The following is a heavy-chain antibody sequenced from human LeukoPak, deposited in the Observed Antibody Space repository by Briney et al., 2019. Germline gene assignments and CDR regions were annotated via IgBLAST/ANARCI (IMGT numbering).Heavy chain of an antibody. J-gene: IGHJ3*02. CDR1: GFTFSDYS. Sequence: GGSLRLSCAASGFTFSDYSMNWVRQAPGKGLEWVSYITTSGSAIYYADSVKGRFTISRDNAKNSLYLQMNSLRAEDTAVYYCARVGRLDHAFDIWGQGTMVTVSS. CDR3: ARVGRLDHAFDI. CDR2: ITTSGSAI. V-gene: IGHV3-48*04. D-gene: IGHD1-1*01.